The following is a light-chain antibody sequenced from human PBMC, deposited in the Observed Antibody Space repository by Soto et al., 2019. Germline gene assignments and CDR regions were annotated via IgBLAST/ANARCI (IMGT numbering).Light chain of an antibody. CDR2: SNN. V-gene: IGLV1-44*01. J-gene: IGLJ2*01. Sequence: QSVLTQPPSASGTPGQRVTISCSGSSSNIGSDTVNWYQQLPGTAPKLLIYSNNQRPSGVPDRFSGSKSGSSASLAISGLQSEDEADYYCEAWDVSLNGVVFGGGTKLTVL. CDR1: SSNIGSDT. CDR3: EAWDVSLNGVV.